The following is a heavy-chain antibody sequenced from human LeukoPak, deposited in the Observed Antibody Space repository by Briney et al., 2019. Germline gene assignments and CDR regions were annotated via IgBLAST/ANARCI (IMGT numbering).Heavy chain of an antibody. CDR3: AREVSYYYDSSGYSDY. Sequence: SETLSLTCAVYGGSFSGYYWSWIRQPPGKGLEWIGEINHSGSTNYNPSLKSRVTISVDTSKNQFSLKLSSVTAADTAVYYCAREVSYYYDSSGYSDYWGQGTLVTVSS. CDR1: GGSFSGYY. V-gene: IGHV4-34*01. CDR2: INHSGST. D-gene: IGHD3-22*01. J-gene: IGHJ4*02.